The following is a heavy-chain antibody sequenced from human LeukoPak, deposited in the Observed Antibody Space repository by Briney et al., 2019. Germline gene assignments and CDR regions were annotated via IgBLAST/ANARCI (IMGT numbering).Heavy chain of an antibody. CDR3: AKGDFIAVAGIGVPLGQYYFDY. CDR1: GFTFSSYA. D-gene: IGHD6-19*01. Sequence: PGGSLRLSCAASGFTFSSYAMSWVRQAPGKGLEWVSAISGSGGSTYYADSVKGRFTISRDNSKNTLYLQMNSLRAEDTAVYYCAKGDFIAVAGIGVPLGQYYFDYWGQGTLVTVSS. J-gene: IGHJ4*02. V-gene: IGHV3-23*01. CDR2: ISGSGGST.